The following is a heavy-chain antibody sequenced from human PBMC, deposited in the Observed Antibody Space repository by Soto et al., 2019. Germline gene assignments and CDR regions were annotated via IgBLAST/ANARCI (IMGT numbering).Heavy chain of an antibody. J-gene: IGHJ4*02. V-gene: IGHV3-11*01. CDR3: ARLGSIAAAGTPDY. CDR1: GFTFSDYY. CDR2: ISGSGSTK. D-gene: IGHD6-13*01. Sequence: GSLRLSCAASGFTFSDYYMSWFRQAPGKGLEWVSYISGSGSTKHDADSVKGRFTISRDNTKNSVYLQMNSLRADDAAVYYCARLGSIAAAGTPDYWGRGTLVTVSS.